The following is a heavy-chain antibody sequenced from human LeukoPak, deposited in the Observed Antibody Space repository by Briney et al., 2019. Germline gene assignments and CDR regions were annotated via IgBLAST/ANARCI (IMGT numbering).Heavy chain of an antibody. Sequence: PGGSLRLSCAASGFTFSDYYMSWIRQAPGKGLEWVSYINSSGSTIYYADSVKGRFTISRDNAKNSLYLQMNSLRAEDTAVYYCARRAFIVAELYYFDYWGQGTLVTVSS. CDR1: GFTFSDYY. CDR2: INSSGSTI. V-gene: IGHV3-11*01. J-gene: IGHJ4*02. CDR3: ARRAFIVAELYYFDY. D-gene: IGHD5-12*01.